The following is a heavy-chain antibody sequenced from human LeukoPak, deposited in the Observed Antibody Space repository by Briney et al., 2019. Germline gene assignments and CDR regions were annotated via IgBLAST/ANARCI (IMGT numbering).Heavy chain of an antibody. Sequence: GGSLRLSCAASGFTFSNYAMYWVRQAPGKGLEYVSAISSNGGSTYYANSVKGRFTISRDNSKNTLYLQMGSLRAEDMAVYCCARDRCSSTSCFVDYWGQGTLVTVSS. J-gene: IGHJ4*02. CDR3: ARDRCSSTSCFVDY. D-gene: IGHD2-2*01. CDR2: ISSNGGST. CDR1: GFTFSNYA. V-gene: IGHV3-64*01.